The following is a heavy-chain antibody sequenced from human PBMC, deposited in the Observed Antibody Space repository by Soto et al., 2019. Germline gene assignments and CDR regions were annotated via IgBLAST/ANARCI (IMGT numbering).Heavy chain of an antibody. CDR1: GFSFSISP. J-gene: IGHJ4*02. Sequence: PVGSLRLSCAASGFSFSISPMHWVRQAPGKGPEWVALISYDGTNKFYADSVKGRFTISRDNSKSTLYLQVDGLRPEDAAVYYCARDPKTSGGQHWAFNYFDSWGQGTLVTVSS. V-gene: IGHV3-30-3*01. CDR2: ISYDGTNK. CDR3: ARDPKTSGGQHWAFNYFDS. D-gene: IGHD7-27*01.